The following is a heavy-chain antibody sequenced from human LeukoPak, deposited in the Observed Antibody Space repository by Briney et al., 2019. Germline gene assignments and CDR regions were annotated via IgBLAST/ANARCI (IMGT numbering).Heavy chain of an antibody. J-gene: IGHJ4*02. CDR3: ARHSSPLNYFDY. V-gene: IGHV4-39*01. Sequence: SETLSLTCTVSGGSISSSSYYWGWIRQPPGKGQEWIGSIYYSGSTYYNPSLKSRVTISVDTSKNQFSLKLSSVAAADTAVYYCARHSSPLNYFDYWGQGTLVTVSS. CDR2: IYYSGST. CDR1: GGSISSSSYY. D-gene: IGHD6-13*01.